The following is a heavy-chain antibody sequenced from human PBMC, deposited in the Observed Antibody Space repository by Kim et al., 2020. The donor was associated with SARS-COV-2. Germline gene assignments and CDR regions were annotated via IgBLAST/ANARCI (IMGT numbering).Heavy chain of an antibody. CDR3: ARVVRGGVFDI. D-gene: IGHD3-10*01. CDR1: GGSIISTNW. CDR2: IYHSGGT. J-gene: IGHJ3*02. V-gene: IGHV4-4*02. Sequence: SETLSLTCAVSGGSIISTNWWTWVRQPPGKGLEWIGEIYHSGGTNYNPSLKSRVTISVDKSKNQFFLNLSSVTAADTAIYYCARVVRGGVFDIWGQGTVV.